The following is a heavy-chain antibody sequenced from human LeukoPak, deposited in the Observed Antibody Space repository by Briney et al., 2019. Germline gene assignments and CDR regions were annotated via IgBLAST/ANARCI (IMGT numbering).Heavy chain of an antibody. CDR2: ISSSSGYM. CDR1: GFTFSSYS. CDR3: ASTGGINLLGAFNM. Sequence: GGSLRLSCAASGFTFSSYSMNWVRQAPGKGLEWVSSISSSSGYMYYADSVKGRFTISRDNAKNSLYLQMNSLRAEDTAVYYCASTGGINLLGAFNMWGQGTMVTVSS. D-gene: IGHD1-1*01. J-gene: IGHJ3*02. V-gene: IGHV3-21*01.